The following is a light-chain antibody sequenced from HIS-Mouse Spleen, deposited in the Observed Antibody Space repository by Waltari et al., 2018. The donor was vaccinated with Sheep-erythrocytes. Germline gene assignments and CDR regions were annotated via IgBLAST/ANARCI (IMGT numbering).Light chain of an antibody. CDR1: QSISSY. Sequence: DIQMTQSPCSLSASVGDRVTITCRASQSISSYLNWYQQKPGKAPKLLIYAASSLQSGVPSRFSGSGSGTDFTLTISSLQPEDFATYYCQQSYSTPQVTFGPGTKVDIK. CDR3: QQSYSTPQVT. V-gene: IGKV1-39*01. CDR2: AAS. J-gene: IGKJ3*01.